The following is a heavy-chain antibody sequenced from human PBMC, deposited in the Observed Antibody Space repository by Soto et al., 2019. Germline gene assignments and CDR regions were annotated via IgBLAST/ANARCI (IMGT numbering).Heavy chain of an antibody. CDR2: IYSSGST. J-gene: IGHJ4*02. V-gene: IGHV4-30-4*01. CDR3: ARGPGYSSGPY. Sequence: TSETLSLTCTVSGGSISSGDYYWSWIRQPPGKGLEWIGYIYSSGSTYYNPSLKSRVPISVETSKNQFSLKLSSETAADTAVYYCARGPGYSSGPYWGQGTLVTVSS. CDR1: GGSISSGDYY. D-gene: IGHD6-19*01.